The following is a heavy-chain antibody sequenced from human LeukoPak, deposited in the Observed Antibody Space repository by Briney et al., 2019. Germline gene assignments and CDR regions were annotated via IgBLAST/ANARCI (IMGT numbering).Heavy chain of an antibody. V-gene: IGHV3-21*01. J-gene: IGHJ4*02. D-gene: IGHD3-10*02. Sequence: RGSLRLSCAASGFKFSSYSMKWVRQAPGKGLEWVSFISSSSSYIYYADSVKGRFTISRDNAKNSLYLQMNSLRAEDTAVYYCARGTMFPYYFDYWSQGSLVTVSS. CDR1: GFKFSSYS. CDR3: ARGTMFPYYFDY. CDR2: ISSSSSYI.